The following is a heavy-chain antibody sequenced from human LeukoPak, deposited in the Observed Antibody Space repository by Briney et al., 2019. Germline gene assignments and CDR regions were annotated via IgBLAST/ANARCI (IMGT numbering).Heavy chain of an antibody. CDR3: ARGSTIAAAGPIFDY. CDR2: IYTSGST. V-gene: IGHV4-4*07. D-gene: IGHD6-13*01. CDR1: GGSISSYY. Sequence: SETLSLTCTVSGGSISSYYWSWIRQPAGKGLEWIGRIYTSGSTNYNPSLKSRVTMSVDTSKNQFSLKVTSVTAADTAVYYCARGSTIAAAGPIFDYWGQGTLATVSS. J-gene: IGHJ4*02.